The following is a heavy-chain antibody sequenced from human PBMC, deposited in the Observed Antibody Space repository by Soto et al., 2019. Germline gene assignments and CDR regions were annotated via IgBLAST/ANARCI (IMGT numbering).Heavy chain of an antibody. CDR3: ARGGGTGIDSYFDY. Sequence: SETLSLTCTVSGGPISSYYWSWIRQPPGKGLEWIGYIYYSGSTNYNPSLKSRVTISVDTSKNQFSLKLSSVTAADTAVYYCARGGGTGIDSYFDYWGHGTLVTVSS. CDR2: IYYSGST. D-gene: IGHD1-1*01. V-gene: IGHV4-59*01. CDR1: GGPISSYY. J-gene: IGHJ4*01.